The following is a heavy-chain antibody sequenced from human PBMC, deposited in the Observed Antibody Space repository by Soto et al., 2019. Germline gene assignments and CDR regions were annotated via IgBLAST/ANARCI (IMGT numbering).Heavy chain of an antibody. V-gene: IGHV3-15*01. Sequence: EVRLVESGGGLVKPGGSLRLSCAASGFSFSNAWMSWVRQAPGKGLEWIARIKNDQEGGTSDYAAPVKGRFTVSRDDSRSTVYLQMDRLETEDTAVYYCTTRFCGAAGCYSDDFFDYWGQGTVVAVSS. CDR1: GFSFSNAW. D-gene: IGHD2-15*01. CDR2: IKNDQEGGTS. J-gene: IGHJ4*02. CDR3: TTRFCGAAGCYSDDFFDY.